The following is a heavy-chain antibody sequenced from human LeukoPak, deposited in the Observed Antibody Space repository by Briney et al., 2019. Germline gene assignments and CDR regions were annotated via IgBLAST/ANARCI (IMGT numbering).Heavy chain of an antibody. CDR1: GYTLTELS. J-gene: IGHJ3*02. CDR3: ATDRGKWSLHGRAFDI. CDR2: FDPEDGET. Sequence: GASVKVSCKVSGYTLTELSMHWVRQAPGKGLEWMGGFDPEDGETIYAQKFQGRVTMTEDTSTDTAYMELSSLRSEDTAVYYCATDRGKWSLHGRAFDIWGQGTMVTVSS. V-gene: IGHV1-24*01. D-gene: IGHD2-15*01.